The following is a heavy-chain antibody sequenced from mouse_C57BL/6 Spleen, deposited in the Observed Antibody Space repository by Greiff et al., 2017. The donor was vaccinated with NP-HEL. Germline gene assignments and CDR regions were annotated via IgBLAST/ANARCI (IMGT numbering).Heavy chain of an antibody. CDR3: ASYYGDLYYAMDY. Sequence: QVQLQQSGPELVKPGASVKISCKASGYSFTSYYIHWVKQRPGQGLEWIGWIYPGSGNTKYNEKFKGKATLTADTSSSTAYMQLSSLTSEDSAVYYCASYYGDLYYAMDYWGQGTSVTVSS. CDR2: IYPGSGNT. D-gene: IGHD2-13*01. CDR1: GYSFTSYY. J-gene: IGHJ4*01. V-gene: IGHV1-66*01.